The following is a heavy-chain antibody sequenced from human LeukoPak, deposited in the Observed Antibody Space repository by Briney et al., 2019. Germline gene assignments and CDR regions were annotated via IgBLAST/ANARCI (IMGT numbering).Heavy chain of an antibody. CDR3: TAHQACASTSCPPLDD. J-gene: IGHJ4*02. Sequence: GGSLRLSCAASGFTLSSYSMSWVRQAPGKGLEWGSSISDNRYGNYYADSVGGRFFISRDNAKNSLYLQMYSLRDEDTAVYYCTAHQACASTSCPPLDDWGQGTLVTVSS. D-gene: IGHD2-2*01. CDR2: ISDNRYGN. V-gene: IGHV3-21*01. CDR1: GFTLSSYS.